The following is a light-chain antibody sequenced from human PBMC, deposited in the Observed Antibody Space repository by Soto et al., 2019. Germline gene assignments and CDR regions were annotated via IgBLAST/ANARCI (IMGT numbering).Light chain of an antibody. CDR2: AAS. Sequence: DIPMTQSPSSLSASVGDRVTITCRASQSIASFLNWYQQKPGKAPKLLISAASSLQSGVPSRFSGSGSGTDFSLTISSLQPEDSATYYCQQSYSAPLTFGGGTKVEIK. J-gene: IGKJ4*01. V-gene: IGKV1-39*01. CDR1: QSIASF. CDR3: QQSYSAPLT.